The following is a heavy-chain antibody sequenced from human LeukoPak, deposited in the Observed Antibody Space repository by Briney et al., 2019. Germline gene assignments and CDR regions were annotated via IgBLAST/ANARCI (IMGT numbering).Heavy chain of an antibody. Sequence: GGSLRLSCEGSGFTFSNYWMSWVRQAPGKGLEWVANIQQHGSETYYGDSVKGRFTISRDNAKNSLYLQMNSLRAEDTAVYYCARDPTGTDAFDIWGQGTMVTVSS. CDR2: IQQHGSET. V-gene: IGHV3-7*01. J-gene: IGHJ3*02. D-gene: IGHD3-9*01. CDR3: ARDPTGTDAFDI. CDR1: GFTFSNYW.